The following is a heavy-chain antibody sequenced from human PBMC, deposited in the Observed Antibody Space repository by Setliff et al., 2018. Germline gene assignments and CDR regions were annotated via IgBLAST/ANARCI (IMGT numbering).Heavy chain of an antibody. Sequence: LSLTCTVSNGSISSGNYFWGWIRQPPGKGLEWMGSILYTGSTYYSPSLKSRVTMSIDTSKNQFSLNLNSVTAADTAVYYCARQPYSTTYYYYYYYMDVWGKGTTVTVSS. CDR2: ILYTGST. V-gene: IGHV4-39*01. J-gene: IGHJ6*03. CDR1: NGSISSGNYF. D-gene: IGHD6-13*01. CDR3: ARQPYSTTYYYYYYYMDV.